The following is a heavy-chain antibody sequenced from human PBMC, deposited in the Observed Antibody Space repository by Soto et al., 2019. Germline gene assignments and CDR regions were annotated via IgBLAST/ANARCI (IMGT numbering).Heavy chain of an antibody. D-gene: IGHD3-16*01. CDR2: IIPIFGTA. CDR1: GGTFSSYA. J-gene: IGHJ6*02. V-gene: IGHV1-69*12. CDR3: ASAWGPSYYYGMDV. Sequence: QVQLVQSGAEVKKPGSSVKVSCKASGGTFSSYAISWVRQAPGQGLEWMGGIIPIFGTADYAQKFQGRVAITADASASTAYMELSSVTSEDTAVYYCASAWGPSYYYGMDVWGQGTTVTVSS.